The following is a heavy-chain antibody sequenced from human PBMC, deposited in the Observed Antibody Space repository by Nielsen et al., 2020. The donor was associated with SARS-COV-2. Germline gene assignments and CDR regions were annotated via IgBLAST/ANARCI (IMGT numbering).Heavy chain of an antibody. CDR3: AIPSSGYNYGIFDS. J-gene: IGHJ4*02. Sequence: GESLKISCAASGFTFSSYAMHWVRQAPGKGLEWVAVISYDGSNKYYADSVKGRFTISRDNSKETLYLQINSLRAEDTAVYYCAIPSSGYNYGIFDSWGQGTLVIVSS. CDR2: ISYDGSNK. V-gene: IGHV3-30-3*01. D-gene: IGHD5-18*01. CDR1: GFTFSSYA.